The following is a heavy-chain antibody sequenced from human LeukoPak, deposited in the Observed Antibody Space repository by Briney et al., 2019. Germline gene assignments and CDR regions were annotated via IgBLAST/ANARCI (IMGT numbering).Heavy chain of an antibody. CDR2: IKQDGSEK. D-gene: IGHD2-15*01. CDR3: ARVRHCSGGSCYPNYYYGMDV. CDR1: GFTFSSYW. V-gene: IGHV3-7*01. J-gene: IGHJ6*02. Sequence: GGSLRLSCAASGFTFSSYWMSWVRQAPGKGLEWVANIKQDGSEKYYVDSVKGRFTISRDNAKNSLYLQMNSLRAEDTAVYYCARVRHCSGGSCYPNYYYGMDVWGQGTTVTVSS.